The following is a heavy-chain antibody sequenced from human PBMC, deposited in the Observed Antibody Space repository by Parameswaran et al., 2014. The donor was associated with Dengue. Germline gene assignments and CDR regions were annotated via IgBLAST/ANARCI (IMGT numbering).Heavy chain of an antibody. CDR3: ARDLWAVAGTGRLLSFDY. J-gene: IGHJ4*02. D-gene: IGHD6-19*01. V-gene: IGHV1-3*01. CDR2: INAGNGNT. Sequence: WVRQAPGQRLEWMGWINAGNGNTKYSQKFQGRVTITRDTSASTAYMELSSLRSEDTAVYYCARDLWAVAGTGRLLSFDYWGQGTLVTVSS.